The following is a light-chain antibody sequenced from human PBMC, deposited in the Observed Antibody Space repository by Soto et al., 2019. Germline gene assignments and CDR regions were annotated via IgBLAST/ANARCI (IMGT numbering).Light chain of an antibody. CDR2: GAS. V-gene: IGKV1-39*01. CDR3: QQSYSLPLT. Sequence: DIHMTHSPSSLSASVGDRVAITCRSSQSISDYLNWYQQKPGKALKLVIYGASNLQSGVPPRFSGSGSGSEFTLTISGLQPDDFAIYFCQQSYSLPLTFGPGTKVDI. CDR1: QSISDY. J-gene: IGKJ3*01.